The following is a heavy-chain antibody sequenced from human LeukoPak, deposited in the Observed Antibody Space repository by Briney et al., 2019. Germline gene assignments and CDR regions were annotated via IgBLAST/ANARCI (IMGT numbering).Heavy chain of an antibody. Sequence: ESGPTLFNPTQTLTLTCTFSGFSLTTSGEGVGWIRQPPGKALEWLAVIYWNDDKTYSPSLKSRLTITKDTSKNQVVLTMTNMDPVDTATYYCAHRRREDGYHWFDTCGQGTLVTVSS. V-gene: IGHV2-5*01. D-gene: IGHD5-24*01. J-gene: IGHJ5*02. CDR2: IYWNDDK. CDR1: GFSLTTSGEG. CDR3: AHRRREDGYHWFDT.